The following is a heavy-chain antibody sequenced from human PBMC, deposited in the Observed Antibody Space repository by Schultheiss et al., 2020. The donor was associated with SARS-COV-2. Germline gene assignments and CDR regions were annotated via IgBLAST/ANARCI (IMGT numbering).Heavy chain of an antibody. V-gene: IGHV1-58*02. CDR1: GYTFSDNY. CDR3: ATPYDSSGYYSYYFDY. J-gene: IGHJ4*02. Sequence: SVKVSCKSSGYTFSDNYMHWVRQAPGQGLEWIGWIVVGSGNTNYAQKFQERVTITRDMSTSTAYMELSSLRSEDTAVYYCATPYDSSGYYSYYFDYWGQGTLVTVSS. D-gene: IGHD3-22*01. CDR2: IVVGSGNT.